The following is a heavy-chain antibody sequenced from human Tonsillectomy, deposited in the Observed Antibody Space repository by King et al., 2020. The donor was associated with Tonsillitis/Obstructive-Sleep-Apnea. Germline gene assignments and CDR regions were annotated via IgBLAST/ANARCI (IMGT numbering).Heavy chain of an antibody. J-gene: IGHJ6*02. CDR2: IYYSGST. V-gene: IGHV4-59*01. Sequence: VQLQESGPGLVKPSETLSLTCTVSGGSISSYYWSWIRQPPGKGLEWIGNIYYSGSTNYNPSLKSRVTISVDTSKNQFSLKLSSVTAADTAVYYCARTGMTRFEYSSSFPYYYNAMDVWGQGTTVTVSS. CDR1: GGSISSYY. CDR3: ARTGMTRFEYSSSFPYYYNAMDV. D-gene: IGHD6-6*01.